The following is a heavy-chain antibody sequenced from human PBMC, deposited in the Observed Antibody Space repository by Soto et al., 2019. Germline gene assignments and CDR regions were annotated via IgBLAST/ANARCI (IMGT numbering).Heavy chain of an antibody. CDR2: INHSGST. J-gene: IGHJ3*02. CDR1: GGSFSGYY. CDR3: ARAAVARVAVAGKGRGAFDI. D-gene: IGHD6-19*01. V-gene: IGHV4-34*01. Sequence: QVQLQLWGAGLLKPSETLSLTCAVYGGSFSGYYWSWIRQPPGKGLEWIGEINHSGSTNYNPSLKSRVTISVDTSKNQFSLKLSSVTAADTAVYYCARAAVARVAVAGKGRGAFDIWGQGTMVTVSS.